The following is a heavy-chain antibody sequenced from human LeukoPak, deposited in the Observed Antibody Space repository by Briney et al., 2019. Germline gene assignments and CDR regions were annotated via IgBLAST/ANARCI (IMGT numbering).Heavy chain of an antibody. CDR1: GGSISSSSYY. CDR3: ATTLAVTTPYFDY. V-gene: IGHV4-39*01. J-gene: IGHJ4*02. CDR2: IYYSGST. D-gene: IGHD4-17*01. Sequence: MASETLSLTCTVSGGSISSSSYYWGWIRQPPGKGLEWIGSIYYSGSTYYNPSLKSRVTISVDTSKNQFSLKLSSVTAADTAVYYCATTLAVTTPYFDYWGQGTLVTVSS.